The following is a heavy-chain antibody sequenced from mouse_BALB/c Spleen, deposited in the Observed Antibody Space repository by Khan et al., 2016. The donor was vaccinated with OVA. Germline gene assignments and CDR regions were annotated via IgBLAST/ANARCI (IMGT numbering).Heavy chain of an antibody. V-gene: IGHV3-2*02. Sequence: EVQLQESGPGLVKPSQSPSLTCTVTGYSITSGYGWNWIRQFPGNKLEWMGYISYSGSTNYNPSLKSRISITRDTSKNPFFLQLNSVTTDDAATYSCARGARIKYWGQGTTLTVSS. CDR1: GYSITSGYG. J-gene: IGHJ2*01. CDR2: ISYSGST. CDR3: ARGARIKY.